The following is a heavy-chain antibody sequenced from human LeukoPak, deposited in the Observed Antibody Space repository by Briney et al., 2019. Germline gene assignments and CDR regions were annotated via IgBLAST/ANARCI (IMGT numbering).Heavy chain of an antibody. V-gene: IGHV5-51*01. J-gene: IGHJ3*02. D-gene: IGHD3/OR15-3a*01. CDR1: GYSFTSYW. CDR2: IYPGDSDT. CDR3: ARRGARSVIFRVDGAFDI. Sequence: GESLKISCKGSGYSFTSYWIGWVRQMPGKGLEWMGIIYPGDSDTRYSPSFQGQVTISADKSISTAYLQWSSLKASDTAMYYCARRGARSVIFRVDGAFDIWGQGTMVTVSS.